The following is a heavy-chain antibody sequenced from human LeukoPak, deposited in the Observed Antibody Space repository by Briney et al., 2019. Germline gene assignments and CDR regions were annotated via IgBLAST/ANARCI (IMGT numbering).Heavy chain of an antibody. J-gene: IGHJ4*02. V-gene: IGHV3-20*01. CDR2: INWNGGST. Sequence: GGSLRLSCAASGFTLDDYGMSWVRQAPGKGLEWVSGINWNGGSTGYADSVKGRFTISRDNAKNSLYLEMNSLRAEDTAVYHCARESREMATLIDYWGQGTLVTVSS. D-gene: IGHD5-24*01. CDR1: GFTLDDYG. CDR3: ARESREMATLIDY.